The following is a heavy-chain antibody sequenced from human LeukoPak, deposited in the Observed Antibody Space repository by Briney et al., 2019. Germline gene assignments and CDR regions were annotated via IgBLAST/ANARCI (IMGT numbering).Heavy chain of an antibody. CDR3: ARAVGRYASTETAMDGLDY. D-gene: IGHD5-18*01. Sequence: GGSLRLSRAASGFTFSSYAMHWVRQAPGKGLEWVAVISYDGSNKYYADSVKGRFTISRDNSKNTLYLQMNSLRAEDTAVYYCARAVGRYASTETAMDGLDYWGQGTLVTVSS. CDR2: ISYDGSNK. CDR1: GFTFSSYA. J-gene: IGHJ4*02. V-gene: IGHV3-30-3*01.